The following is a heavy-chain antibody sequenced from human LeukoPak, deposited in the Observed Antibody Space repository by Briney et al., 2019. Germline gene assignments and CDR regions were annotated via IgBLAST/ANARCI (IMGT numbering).Heavy chain of an antibody. CDR3: ARVCSGGSCYDY. CDR1: GFTFSNYA. D-gene: IGHD2-15*01. Sequence: GGSLRLSCAASGFTFSNYAMHWVRQAPGKGLEYVSAISSNGGSTYYANSVKGRFTISRDNSKNTLYLQMGSLRAEDMAVYYCARVCSGGSCYDYWGQGTLVTVPS. CDR2: ISSNGGST. J-gene: IGHJ4*02. V-gene: IGHV3-64*01.